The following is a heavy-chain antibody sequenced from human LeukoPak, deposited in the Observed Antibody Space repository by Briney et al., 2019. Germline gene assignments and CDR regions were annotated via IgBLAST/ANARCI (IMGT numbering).Heavy chain of an antibody. CDR3: ARHDRRPRCFDY. CDR1: GGSFSGYY. CDR2: INHSGST. D-gene: IGHD3-22*01. V-gene: IGHV4-34*01. Sequence: PSETLSLTCAVYGGSFSGYYWSWIRQPPGKGLEWIGEINHSGSTNYNPSLKSRVTISVDTSKNQFSLKLSSVTAADTAVYYCARHDRRPRCFDYWGQGTLVTVSS. J-gene: IGHJ4*02.